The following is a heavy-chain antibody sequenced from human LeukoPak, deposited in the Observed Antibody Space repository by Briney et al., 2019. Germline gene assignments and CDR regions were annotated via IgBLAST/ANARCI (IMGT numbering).Heavy chain of an antibody. J-gene: IGHJ4*02. CDR2: INPNSGGT. CDR3: ARSGVVVPAALPFDY. D-gene: IGHD2-2*02. V-gene: IGHV1-2*02. Sequence: ASVKVSCKASGYTFTGYYMHWVRQAPGQGLEWMGWINPNSGGTNYAQKFQGRVTMTRDTSINTAYMELSRLRSDDTAVYYCARSGVVVPAALPFDYWGQGTLVTVSS. CDR1: GYTFTGYY.